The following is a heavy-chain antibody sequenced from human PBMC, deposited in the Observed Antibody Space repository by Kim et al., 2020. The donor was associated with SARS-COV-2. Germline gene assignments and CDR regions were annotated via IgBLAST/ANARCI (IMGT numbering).Heavy chain of an antibody. CDR2: IYYSGST. J-gene: IGHJ4*02. V-gene: IGHV4-39*07. D-gene: IGHD3-3*01. CDR3: ARDGEVFSRRWSWDY. Sequence: SETLSLTCTVSGGSISSSSYYWGWIRQPPGKGLEWIGSIYYSGSTDYNPSLKSRVTISVDTSKNQFSLKLSSVTAADTAVYYCARDGEVFSRRWSWDYWGQGTLVTVSS. CDR1: GGSISSSSYY.